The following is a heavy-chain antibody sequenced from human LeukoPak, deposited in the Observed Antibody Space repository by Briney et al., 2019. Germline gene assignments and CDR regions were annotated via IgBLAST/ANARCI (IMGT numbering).Heavy chain of an antibody. CDR1: GGTFSSYA. D-gene: IGHD6-19*01. Sequence: ASVKVSCKASGGTFSSYAISWVRQAPGQGLEWMGGIIPIFGTANYAQKFQGRVTITGDESTSTAYMELSSLRSEDTAVYYCARDSAVAGYYYYYMDVWGKGTTVTISS. CDR3: ARDSAVAGYYYYYMDV. V-gene: IGHV1-69*13. CDR2: IIPIFGTA. J-gene: IGHJ6*03.